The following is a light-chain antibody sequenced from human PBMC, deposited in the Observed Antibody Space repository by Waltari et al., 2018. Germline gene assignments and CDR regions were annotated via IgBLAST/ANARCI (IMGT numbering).Light chain of an antibody. CDR3: QQYSDYSIT. CDR1: QSISNW. V-gene: IGKV1-5*03. Sequence: DIQMTQSPSTLSASVGDSVTITCRASQSISNWLAWYQQRPGKAPKVLIYKASNLESGVPSRFSGSGSGTEFTLTISSLQPDDFATYYCQQYSDYSITFGQGTRLEIK. CDR2: KAS. J-gene: IGKJ5*01.